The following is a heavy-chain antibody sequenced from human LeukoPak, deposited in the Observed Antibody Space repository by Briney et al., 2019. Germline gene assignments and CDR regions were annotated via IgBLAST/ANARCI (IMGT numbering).Heavy chain of an antibody. J-gene: IGHJ4*02. V-gene: IGHV4-39*07. CDR1: GGSISSSSYY. D-gene: IGHD2-21*02. CDR3: AREGGDYDGDY. Sequence: SETLSLTCTVSGGSISSSSYYWGWIRQPPGKGLEWIGSIYYSGTTYYNPSLKSRVTISVDTSKNQFSLKLSSVTAADTAVYYCAREGGDYDGDYWGQGTLVTVSS. CDR2: IYYSGTT.